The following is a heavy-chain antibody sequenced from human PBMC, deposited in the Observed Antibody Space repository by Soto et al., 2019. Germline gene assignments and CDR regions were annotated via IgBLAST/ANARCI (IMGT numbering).Heavy chain of an antibody. D-gene: IGHD6-19*01. CDR3: ARFPVAGPYYYYYGMDV. CDR1: GGSISSYY. CDR2: IYYSGST. Sequence: PSETLSLTCTVSGGSISSYYWSWIRQPPGKGLEWIGYIYYSGSTNYNPSLKSRVTISVDTSKNQFSLKLSSVTAADTAVYYCARFPVAGPYYYYYGMDVWGQGTTVTVSS. J-gene: IGHJ6*02. V-gene: IGHV4-59*01.